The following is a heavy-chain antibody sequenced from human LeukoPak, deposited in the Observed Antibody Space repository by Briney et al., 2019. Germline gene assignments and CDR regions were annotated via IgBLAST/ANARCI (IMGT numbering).Heavy chain of an antibody. CDR3: ARPYSSRTYHFDY. CDR1: GGSISSSSYY. CDR2: IYYSGST. J-gene: IGHJ4*02. D-gene: IGHD6-13*01. V-gene: IGHV4-39*07. Sequence: SETLSLTCTVSGGSISSSSYYWGWIRQPPGKGLEWIGSIYYSGSTYYNPSLKSRVTISVDTSKNQFSLKLSSVTAADTAVYYCARPYSSRTYHFDYWGQGTLVTVSS.